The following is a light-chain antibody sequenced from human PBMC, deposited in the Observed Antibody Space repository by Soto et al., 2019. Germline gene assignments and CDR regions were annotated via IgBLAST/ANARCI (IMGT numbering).Light chain of an antibody. J-gene: IGLJ7*01. CDR3: VAWDDSLNGVV. V-gene: IGLV1-44*01. CDR2: SNN. Sequence: QSVLTQPPSASGTPGQRVTISCSGSSSSIGSNTVNWYQQFPGTAPKLLIYSNNQRPSGVPDRFSGSKSGTSASLAISGLQSEDEANYYCVAWDDSLNGVVFGGGTQLTVL. CDR1: SSSIGSNT.